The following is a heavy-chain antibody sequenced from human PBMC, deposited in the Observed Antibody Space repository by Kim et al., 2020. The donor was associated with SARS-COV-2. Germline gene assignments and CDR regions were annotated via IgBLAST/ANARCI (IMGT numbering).Heavy chain of an antibody. D-gene: IGHD3-16*01. V-gene: IGHV3-30*18. CDR2: ISYDGSNK. CDR3: AKDGGKDLDYYMDV. CDR1: GFTFSSYG. Sequence: GGSLRLSCAASGFTFSSYGMHWVRQAPGKGLEWVAVISYDGSNKYYADSVKGRFTISRDNSKNTLYLQMNSLRAEDTAVYYCAKDGGKDLDYYMDVWGKGTTVTVSS. J-gene: IGHJ6*03.